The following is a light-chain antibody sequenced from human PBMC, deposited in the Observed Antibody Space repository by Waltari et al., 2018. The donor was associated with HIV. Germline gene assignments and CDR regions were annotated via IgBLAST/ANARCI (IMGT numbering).Light chain of an antibody. CDR2: SNN. Sequence: QSGLTQPPSASGTPGQRLSLSCAGNTSNIGRNFVFWYRQIPGAAPTLLVYSNNQRPSGVGDRFAGSRSGASASLVISGLRVEDEADYYCASWDDGLRGHVFGSGTTVSV. V-gene: IGLV1-47*01. CDR1: TSNIGRNF. CDR3: ASWDDGLRGHV. J-gene: IGLJ1*01.